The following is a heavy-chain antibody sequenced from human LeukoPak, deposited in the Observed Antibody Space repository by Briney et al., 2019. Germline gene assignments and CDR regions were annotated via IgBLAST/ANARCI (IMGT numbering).Heavy chain of an antibody. Sequence: PSETLSLTCAVYGGSFSGYYWSWIRQPPGKGLEWIGEINHSGSTNYNPSLKSRVTISVDTSKNQFSLKLSSVTAADTAVYYCARGLRKRPIDHWGQGTLVTVSS. J-gene: IGHJ4*02. CDR3: ARGLRKRPIDH. CDR1: GGSFSGYY. CDR2: INHSGST. V-gene: IGHV4-34*01.